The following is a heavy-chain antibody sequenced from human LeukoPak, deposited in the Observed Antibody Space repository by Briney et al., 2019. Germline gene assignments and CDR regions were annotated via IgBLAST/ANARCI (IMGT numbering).Heavy chain of an antibody. Sequence: ASVKVSCKASGYTFTSYGISWVRQAPGQGLERMGWISAYNGNTNYAQKLQGRVTMTTDTSTSTAYMELRSLRSDDTAVYYCASAIDLGYCSGGSCSGWFDPWGQGTLVTVSS. CDR2: ISAYNGNT. CDR3: ASAIDLGYCSGGSCSGWFDP. J-gene: IGHJ5*02. D-gene: IGHD2-15*01. V-gene: IGHV1-18*01. CDR1: GYTFTSYG.